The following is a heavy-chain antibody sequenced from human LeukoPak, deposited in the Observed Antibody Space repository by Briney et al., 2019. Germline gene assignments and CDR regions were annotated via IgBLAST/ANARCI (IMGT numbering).Heavy chain of an antibody. CDR1: GFNFSTYA. CDR2: ISSNGIST. D-gene: IGHD6-19*01. Sequence: GGSLRLSCAASGFNFSTYAMHWVRQAPGKGLEYVSAISSNGISTYYAESVKGRFTISRDNSKNTLYLQMGSLRHEDMAVYYCARGRLASVDVWGHGTTVTVSS. CDR3: ARGRLASVDV. V-gene: IGHV3-64*02. J-gene: IGHJ6*02.